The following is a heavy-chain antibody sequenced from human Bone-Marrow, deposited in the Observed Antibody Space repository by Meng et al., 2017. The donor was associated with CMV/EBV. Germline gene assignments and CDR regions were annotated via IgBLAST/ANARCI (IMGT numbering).Heavy chain of an antibody. CDR3: AKTGTGWNYEDYYYGMDV. CDR2: IRYDGSNR. Sequence: GESLKISCAASEFIFSNFGMHWVRQAPGKGLEWVAFIRYDGSNRYYVDSVKGRVTISRDNSKNTLYLQMNSLRAEDKAGYYCAKTGTGWNYEDYYYGMDVWGQGTTVTVSS. CDR1: EFIFSNFG. V-gene: IGHV3-30*02. J-gene: IGHJ6*02. D-gene: IGHD1-7*01.